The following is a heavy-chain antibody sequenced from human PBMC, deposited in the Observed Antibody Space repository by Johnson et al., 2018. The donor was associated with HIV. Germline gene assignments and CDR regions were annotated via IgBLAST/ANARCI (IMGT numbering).Heavy chain of an antibody. CDR2: IYENGNII. D-gene: IGHD2-21*01. CDR1: GFTFSKSW. Sequence: VQLVESGGGLVQPGGSLRLSCAASGFTFSKSWMHWVRQAPGKGLVWVSGIYENGNIINYADSVKGRFSISRDNAENTLYLQMNSLRAEDTAVYYCARDRASILWVGATQFAFDIWGQGTMVTVSS. J-gene: IGHJ3*02. V-gene: IGHV3-74*01. CDR3: ARDRASILWVGATQFAFDI.